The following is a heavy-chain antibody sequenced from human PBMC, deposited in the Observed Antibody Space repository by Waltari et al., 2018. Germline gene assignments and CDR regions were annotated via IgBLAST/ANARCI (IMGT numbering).Heavy chain of an antibody. CDR3: AREVGVAAGTGFDF. V-gene: IGHV3-30*04. J-gene: IGHJ4*02. CDR2: LSTDGSNE. Sequence: QVQLVESGGGVVQPGRSLRLSCAASGFIFTTYAIHWARQAPGKGLGWVAGLSTDGSNEDYADSVKGRFTISRDNSRNTLSLQMNSLETEDAAVYFCAREVGVAAGTGFDFGGQGTLVTVSA. CDR1: GFIFTTYA. D-gene: IGHD6-19*01.